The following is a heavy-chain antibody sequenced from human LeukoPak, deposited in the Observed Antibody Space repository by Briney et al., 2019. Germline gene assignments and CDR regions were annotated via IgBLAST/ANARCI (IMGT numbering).Heavy chain of an antibody. J-gene: IGHJ4*02. D-gene: IGHD3-3*01. V-gene: IGHV3-23*01. Sequence: GGSLGLFCAASGFTFSSYAMSWVRQAPGEGVEWVSAISGSGGSTYYADSVKGRVTISRDKSKNTLYLQMNSLRAEDAAVYYCARYLGICGVVIPGSFFDYWGQGTLVTVSS. CDR3: ARYLGICGVVIPGSFFDY. CDR1: GFTFSSYA. CDR2: ISGSGGST.